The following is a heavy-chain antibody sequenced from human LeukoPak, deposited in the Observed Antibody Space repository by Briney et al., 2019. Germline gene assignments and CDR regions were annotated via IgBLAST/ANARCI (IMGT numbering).Heavy chain of an antibody. D-gene: IGHD4-11*01. V-gene: IGHV1-8*03. CDR2: MNPNSGNT. Sequence: GASVKVSCKASGYTFTSYDINWVRQATRQGLEWMGWMNPNSGNTGYAQKFQGRVTITRNTSISTAYMELSSLRSEDTAVYYCARGTTRRSYYFDYWGQGTLVTVSS. CDR3: ARGTTRRSYYFDY. CDR1: GYTFTSYD. J-gene: IGHJ4*02.